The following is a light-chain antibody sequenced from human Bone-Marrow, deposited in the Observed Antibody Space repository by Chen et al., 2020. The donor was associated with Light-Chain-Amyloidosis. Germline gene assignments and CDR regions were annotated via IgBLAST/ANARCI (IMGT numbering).Light chain of an antibody. CDR2: ENN. CDR3: ATWDSSLTVWM. V-gene: IGLV1-51*02. J-gene: IGLJ3*02. CDR1: NSNIGINY. Sequence: QSVLTQPPSVSAAPGQKVTISCSGSNSNIGINYVSWYQQLPGTSPKLLIYENNQRPSVIPDRFSGSKYGTSATLGVAGLQTGDEADYYCATWDSSLTVWMFGGGTKLTVL.